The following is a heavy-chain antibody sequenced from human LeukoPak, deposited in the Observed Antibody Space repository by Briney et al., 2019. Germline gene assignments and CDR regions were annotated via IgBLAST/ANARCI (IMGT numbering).Heavy chain of an antibody. CDR3: AREVGATDY. J-gene: IGHJ4*02. CDR1: GYIFTNYY. CDR2: ILPSDGYT. D-gene: IGHD1-26*01. Sequence: ASVKVSCKTPGYIFTNYYIHWVRQAPGQGLEWMGIILPSDGYTTYAQKFQGRVAMTRDTSTNTVYMELSSLRSEDTAVYYCAREVGATDYWGQGTLVTVSS. V-gene: IGHV1-46*01.